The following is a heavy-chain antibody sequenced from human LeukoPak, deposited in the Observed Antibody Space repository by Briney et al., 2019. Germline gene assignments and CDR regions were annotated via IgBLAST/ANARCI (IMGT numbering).Heavy chain of an antibody. CDR1: GYTFTSYD. CDR2: MNPNSGNT. Sequence: ASVKVSCKASGYTFTSYDINWVRQATGQGLEWMGWMNPNSGNTGYAQKFQGRVTITRNTSISTAYMELSSLRSEDTAVYYCARAAMVVTAMFDYWGQGTLVTVSS. CDR3: ARAAMVVTAMFDY. J-gene: IGHJ4*02. D-gene: IGHD2-21*02. V-gene: IGHV1-8*03.